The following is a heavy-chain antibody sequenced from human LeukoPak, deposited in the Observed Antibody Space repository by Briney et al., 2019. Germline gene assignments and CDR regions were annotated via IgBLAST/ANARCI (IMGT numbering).Heavy chain of an antibody. D-gene: IGHD1-26*01. Sequence: GGSLRLSCAASGCTFSSDAMSWVRQAPGKGMEWVSAISGSGGSTYYADSVEGRLTISRDSSKQTQYLQMNSLRAEDRAIYYCAKDWVPYSGSYYLDSWGQGTLVTVSS. CDR1: GCTFSSDA. CDR3: AKDWVPYSGSYYLDS. J-gene: IGHJ4*02. CDR2: ISGSGGST. V-gene: IGHV3-23*01.